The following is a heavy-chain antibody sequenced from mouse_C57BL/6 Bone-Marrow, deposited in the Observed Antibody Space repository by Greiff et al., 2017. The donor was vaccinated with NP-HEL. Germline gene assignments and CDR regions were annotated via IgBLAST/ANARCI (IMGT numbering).Heavy chain of an antibody. CDR3: ARSIYYDYDWFAY. D-gene: IGHD2-4*01. CDR1: GYTFTDYY. V-gene: IGHV1-26*01. CDR2: INPNNGGT. Sequence: VQLQQSGPELVKPGASVKISCKASGYTFTDYYMNWVKQSHGKSLEWIGDINPNNGGTSYNQKFKGKATLTVDKSSSTAYMELRSLTSEDSAVYYCARSIYYDYDWFAYWGQGTLVTVSA. J-gene: IGHJ3*01.